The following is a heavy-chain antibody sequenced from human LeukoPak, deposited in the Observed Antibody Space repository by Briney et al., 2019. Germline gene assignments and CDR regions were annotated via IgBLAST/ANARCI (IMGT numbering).Heavy chain of an antibody. CDR2: IYYSGST. V-gene: IGHV4-39*07. D-gene: IGHD5-18*01. CDR3: ARGGYSYGPPAYYFDY. J-gene: IGHJ4*02. CDR1: GGSISSSSYY. Sequence: KSSETLSLTCTVSGGSISSSSYYWGWIRQPPGKGLEWIGSIYYSGSTYYNPSLKSRVTISVDTSKNQFSLKLSSVTAADTAVYYCARGGYSYGPPAYYFDYWGQGTLVTVSS.